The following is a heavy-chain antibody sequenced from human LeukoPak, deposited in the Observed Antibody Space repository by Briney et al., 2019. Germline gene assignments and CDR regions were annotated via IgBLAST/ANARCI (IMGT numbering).Heavy chain of an antibody. CDR3: ARHGFSISDY. J-gene: IGHJ4*02. D-gene: IGHD4-11*01. V-gene: IGHV4-39*01. Sequence: SETLSLTCTVSGGSISSSSYYWGWIRQAPGKGLEGIGSIYYSGRTYYPLSLKSRLPISVDTSKTQFSLTLSSVTAADTAVYYCARHGFSISDYWGQGTLDPVSS. CDR2: IYYSGRT. CDR1: GGSISSSSYY.